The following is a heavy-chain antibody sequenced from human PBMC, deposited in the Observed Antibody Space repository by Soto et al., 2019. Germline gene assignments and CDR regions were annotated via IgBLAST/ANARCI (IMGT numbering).Heavy chain of an antibody. Sequence: QVQLVQSGAEVKKPGASVKVSLRASGYSLISHGISWVRQAPGQGLEWMGWISTYNGNTNYAQKFQGRVTMTTDTSTTTGYMELRSLISDDTAVYYCTRDRPTSSIRARDYYYAMDVWGQGTTVTVSS. J-gene: IGHJ6*02. CDR1: GYSLISHG. D-gene: IGHD6-6*01. CDR2: ISTYNGNT. CDR3: TRDRPTSSIRARDYYYAMDV. V-gene: IGHV1-18*01.